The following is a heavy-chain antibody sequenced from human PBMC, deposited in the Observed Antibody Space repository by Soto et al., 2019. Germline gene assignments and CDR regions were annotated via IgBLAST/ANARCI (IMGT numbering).Heavy chain of an antibody. D-gene: IGHD3-9*01. J-gene: IGHJ4*02. Sequence: SETLSLTCTVSGCSISSGDYYWSWIRKPPGKGLEWIGYIYYSGSTYYDPSLKSRVTISVDTSKNQFSLKLSSVTAADTAVYYCARVRYSYYDILTGYEYFDYWGKGTLVPVSP. CDR2: IYYSGST. V-gene: IGHV4-30-4*01. CDR3: ARVRYSYYDILTGYEYFDY. CDR1: GCSISSGDYY.